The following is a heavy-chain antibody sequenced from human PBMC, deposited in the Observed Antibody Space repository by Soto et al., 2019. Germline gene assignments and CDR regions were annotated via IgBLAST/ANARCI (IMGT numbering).Heavy chain of an antibody. J-gene: IGHJ3*02. CDR3: ARAKTNFGDSLFGCFDI. Sequence: EGQLVESEGGLIQPGGSMRLSSAASGIIVTSNSIGWVRQALGKRLECVSFIYTTARAYHVDSVRGRFTISRDSSIDALYLHLNSLRADDTAVYYCARAKTNFGDSLFGCFDIWGLGTLDPVSS. CDR1: GIIVTSNS. V-gene: IGHV3-53*01. D-gene: IGHD4-17*01. CDR2: IYTTARA.